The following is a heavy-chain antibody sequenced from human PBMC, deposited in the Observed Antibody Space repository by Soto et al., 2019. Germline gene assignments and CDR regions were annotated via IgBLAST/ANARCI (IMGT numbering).Heavy chain of an antibody. J-gene: IGHJ5*02. Sequence: GGSLRLSCAASGFNFSGYAMGWVRQSPGRGLEWVSFISDAGGGAYYADSVKGRFTISRDTSKNILYLQMNSLTAEDTAVYYCTRFVLPSTWLSWFDPWGQGTLVTVSS. CDR1: GFNFSGYA. D-gene: IGHD5-12*01. V-gene: IGHV3-23*01. CDR2: ISDAGGGA. CDR3: TRFVLPSTWLSWFDP.